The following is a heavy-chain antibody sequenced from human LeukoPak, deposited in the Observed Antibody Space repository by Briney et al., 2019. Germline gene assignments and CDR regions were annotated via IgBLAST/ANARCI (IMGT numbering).Heavy chain of an antibody. J-gene: IGHJ5*02. CDR3: ARADCSGSTCYLRHSWFDP. Sequence: GGSLRLSCAASGFTLSTFDMNWVRQAPGKGLEWVSSISTSSRYIYYRDPVKGRFTISRDDAKNSLYLQMNSLTVEDTAVYYCARADCSGSTCYLRHSWFDPWGQGTLVTVSS. CDR2: ISTSSRYI. D-gene: IGHD2-2*01. CDR1: GFTLSTFD. V-gene: IGHV3-21*06.